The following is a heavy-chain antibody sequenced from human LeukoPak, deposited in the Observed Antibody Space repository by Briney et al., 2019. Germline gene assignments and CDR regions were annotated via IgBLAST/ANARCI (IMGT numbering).Heavy chain of an antibody. D-gene: IGHD2-2*01. CDR1: VFTVSSNY. V-gene: IGHV3-53*01. CDR2: IYSGGST. CDR3: ARVRVPAALDAFDI. J-gene: IGHJ3*02. Sequence: GCLRLSCAASVFTVSSNYMSWGRQAPGKGLGGGSVIYSGGSTYYADSVKGRFTIYRDTTKNTLYLQMNSLRAEATAVYYCARVRVPAALDAFDIWGQGTMVTVSS.